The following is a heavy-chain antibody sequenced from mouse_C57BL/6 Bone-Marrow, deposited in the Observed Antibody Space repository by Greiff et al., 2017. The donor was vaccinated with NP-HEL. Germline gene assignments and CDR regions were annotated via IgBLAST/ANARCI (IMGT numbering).Heavy chain of an antibody. CDR2: ISSGSSTI. V-gene: IGHV5-17*01. D-gene: IGHD1-1*01. CDR1: GFTFSDYG. J-gene: IGHJ4*01. Sequence: EVKVVESGGGLVKPGGSLKLSCAASGFTFSDYGMHWVRQAPEKGLEWVAYISSGSSTIYYADTVKGRFTISRDNAKNTLFMQMTSLRSEDTAMYYFARGPTVVSMDYWGQGTSVTVSS. CDR3: ARGPTVVSMDY.